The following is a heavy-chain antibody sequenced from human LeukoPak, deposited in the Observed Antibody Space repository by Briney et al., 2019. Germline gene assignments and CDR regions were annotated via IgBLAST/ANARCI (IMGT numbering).Heavy chain of an antibody. CDR3: ARDFHDAFDI. CDR2: IYTNGGA. J-gene: IGHJ3*02. V-gene: IGHV4-61*02. Sequence: PSETLSLTCTVSGGSVTSGNYYWNRIRQPAGKGLEWIGRIYTNGGASYNPSLKSRVTISIDASKNQFSLKLSSVTAADTAVYYCARDFHDAFDIWGQGTMVTVSS. CDR1: GGSVTSGNYY.